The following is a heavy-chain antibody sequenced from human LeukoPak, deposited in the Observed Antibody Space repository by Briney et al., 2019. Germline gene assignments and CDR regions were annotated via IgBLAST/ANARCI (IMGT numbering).Heavy chain of an antibody. D-gene: IGHD1-14*01. CDR1: GFSVITND. CDR2: LYSDGNT. CDR3: ARGVEPLAANTLAY. V-gene: IGHV3-53*01. J-gene: IGHJ4*02. Sequence: PGGSLRLSCAASGFSVITNDMTWVRQAPGKGLELVSVLYSDGNTKYADSVQGRFTISRDNSKKTLYLEMNSLSPDDTAVYYCARGVEPLAANTLAYWGQGTLVTVSS.